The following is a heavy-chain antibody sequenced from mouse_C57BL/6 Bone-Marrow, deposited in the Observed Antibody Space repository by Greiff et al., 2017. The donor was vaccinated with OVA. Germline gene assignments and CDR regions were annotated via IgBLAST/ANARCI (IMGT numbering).Heavy chain of an antibody. CDR3: ARWLLYAMDY. Sequence: QVQLQQPGAELVRPGSSVKLSCKASGYTFTSYWMHWVKQRPIQGLEWIGNIDPSDSEPHYNQKFKDKATLTVDKSSSTAYMQLSSLTSEDSAVYYCARWLLYAMDYWGQGTSVTVSS. D-gene: IGHD2-2*01. V-gene: IGHV1-52*01. J-gene: IGHJ4*01. CDR1: GYTFTSYW. CDR2: IDPSDSEP.